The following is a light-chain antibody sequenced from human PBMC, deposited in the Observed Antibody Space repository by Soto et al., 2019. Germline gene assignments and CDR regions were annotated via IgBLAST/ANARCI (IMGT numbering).Light chain of an antibody. CDR1: RSNIGSNS. CDR3: AVWDDSLSGVV. CDR2: GND. J-gene: IGLJ3*02. Sequence: QAVVTQPPSASRTPGQTVTISCSGSRSNIGSNSIYWLQQLPGAAPKLLIFGNDQRPSGVPDRFSGSKSGTSASLAISGLRSEDEGDYYCAVWDDSLSGVVFGGGTKLTVL. V-gene: IGLV1-47*01.